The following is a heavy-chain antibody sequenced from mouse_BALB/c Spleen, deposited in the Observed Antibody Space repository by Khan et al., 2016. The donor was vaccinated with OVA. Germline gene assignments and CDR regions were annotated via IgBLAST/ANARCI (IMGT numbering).Heavy chain of an antibody. CDR1: GYTFTTAG. CDR3: AGGGAAYHRNDGGAMED. J-gene: IGHJ4*01. D-gene: IGHD2-14*01. CDR2: INTHSGVP. V-gene: IGHV9-4*02. Sequence: QIQLVQSGPELKKPGETVRISCKASGYTFTTAGIQWVQKMPGKGLKWIGWINTHSGVPKYAEDFKGRFAFSLEISVNTAYLQIANLKNEDTATYYCAGGGAAYHRNDGGAMEDWGQGTSVTVSS.